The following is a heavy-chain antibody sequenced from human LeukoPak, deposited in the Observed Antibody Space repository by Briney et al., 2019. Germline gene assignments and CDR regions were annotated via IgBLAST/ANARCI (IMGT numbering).Heavy chain of an antibody. Sequence: SVKVSCKASGGTFSSYAISWVRQAPGQGLEWMGGIIPIFGTANYAQKFQGRVAITADESTSTAYMELSSLRSEDTAVYYCARIPSSGWYRDAFDIWGQGTMVTVSS. CDR2: IIPIFGTA. CDR3: ARIPSSGWYRDAFDI. J-gene: IGHJ3*02. CDR1: GGTFSSYA. D-gene: IGHD6-19*01. V-gene: IGHV1-69*01.